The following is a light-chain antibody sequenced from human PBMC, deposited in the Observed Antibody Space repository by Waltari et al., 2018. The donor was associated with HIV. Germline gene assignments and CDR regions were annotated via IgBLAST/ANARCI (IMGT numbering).Light chain of an antibody. J-gene: IGLJ1*01. CDR1: SSNIGAGYD. CDR3: QSYDSSLSGYV. CDR2: GND. V-gene: IGLV1-40*01. Sequence: QSVLTQPPSVSGAPGQRVTISCTGSSSNIGAGYDVHWYQQLPGTAPKLLTYGNDNRPPGFPDPFSGSKSGTSSSLAVTGLQAEDEADYYCQSYDSSLSGYVFGTGTKVTVL.